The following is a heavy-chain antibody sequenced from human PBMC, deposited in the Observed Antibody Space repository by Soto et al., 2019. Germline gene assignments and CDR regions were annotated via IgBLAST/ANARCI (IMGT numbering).Heavy chain of an antibody. CDR2: IIPILGIA. CDR3: ARGLAGDLQTSFDY. V-gene: IGHV1-69*02. Sequence: QVQLVHSGAEVKKTGSSVKVSCKASGGTFSSYTISLVRQSPGQALEWMGRIIPILGIANYAQKFQGRFTLSADKSTSTADMELSCLRSEDTSVYYCARGLAGDLQTSFDYWGQGTLGTVSS. J-gene: IGHJ4*02. CDR1: GGTFSSYT.